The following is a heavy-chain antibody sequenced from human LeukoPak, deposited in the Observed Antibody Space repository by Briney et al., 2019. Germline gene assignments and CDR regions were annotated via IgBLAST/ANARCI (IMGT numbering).Heavy chain of an antibody. J-gene: IGHJ4*02. D-gene: IGHD2-15*01. CDR1: GFTFSSYG. CDR3: ARSSGGSCYTGVEY. Sequence: TGGSLRLSCAASGFTFSSYGMHWVRQAPGKGLEWVAVIWYDGSNKYYADSVKGRFTISRGNSKNTLYLQMNSLRAEDTAVYYCARSSGGSCYTGVEYWGQGTLVTVSS. CDR2: IWYDGSNK. V-gene: IGHV3-33*01.